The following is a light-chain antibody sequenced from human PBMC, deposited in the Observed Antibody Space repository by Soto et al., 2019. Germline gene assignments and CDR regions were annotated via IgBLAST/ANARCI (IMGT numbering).Light chain of an antibody. CDR3: QQYGSSPVT. CDR2: GAS. Sequence: EIVLTQSTGTLSLSPGERATLSCRASQSVSSSYLAWYQQKPGQAPRLLIYGASSSATGIPDRFSGSGSGTDFTLTISRLEPEDFAVYYFQQYGSSPVTFGPGTKVDIK. CDR1: QSVSSSY. J-gene: IGKJ3*01. V-gene: IGKV3-20*01.